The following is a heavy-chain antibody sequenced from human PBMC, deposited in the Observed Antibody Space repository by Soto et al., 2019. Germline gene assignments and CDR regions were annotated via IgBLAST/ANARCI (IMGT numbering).Heavy chain of an antibody. CDR3: ARRGGYYDSSGYYYNDAFDI. V-gene: IGHV5-10-1*01. D-gene: IGHD3-22*01. CDR2: IDPSDSYT. Sequence: GESLKISCKGSGYSFTSYWISWVRQMPGKGLEWMGRIDPSDSYTNYSPSFQGHVTISADKSISTAYLQWSSLKASDTAMYYRARRGGYYDSSGYYYNDAFDIWGQGTMVTVSS. CDR1: GYSFTSYW. J-gene: IGHJ3*02.